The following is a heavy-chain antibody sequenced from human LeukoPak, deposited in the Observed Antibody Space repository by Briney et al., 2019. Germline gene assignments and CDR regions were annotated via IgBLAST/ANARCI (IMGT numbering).Heavy chain of an antibody. D-gene: IGHD6-19*01. Sequence: SETLSLTCTVSGGSISSYYWSWIRQPPGKGLEWIGYIYYSGSTNYNPSLKSRVTISVDTSKDQFSLKLSSVTAADTAVYYCARVELLGSSGWPFDYWGQGTLVTVSS. J-gene: IGHJ4*02. CDR2: IYYSGST. CDR3: ARVELLGSSGWPFDY. CDR1: GGSISSYY. V-gene: IGHV4-59*01.